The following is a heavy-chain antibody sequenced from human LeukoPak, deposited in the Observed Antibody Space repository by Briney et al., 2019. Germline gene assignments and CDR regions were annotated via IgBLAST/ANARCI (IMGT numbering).Heavy chain of an antibody. CDR3: ARVIGYDQLDY. D-gene: IGHD5-12*01. Sequence: PSETLSLTCTVSGGSISSGDYYWSCIRQHPGKGLEWIGYIHYSGSTYYNPSLKSRVSISVSTSNNRFSLQLSSVTAADTAVYYCARVIGYDQLDYWGQGTLVTVSS. V-gene: IGHV4-31*03. CDR1: GGSISSGDYY. J-gene: IGHJ4*02. CDR2: IHYSGST.